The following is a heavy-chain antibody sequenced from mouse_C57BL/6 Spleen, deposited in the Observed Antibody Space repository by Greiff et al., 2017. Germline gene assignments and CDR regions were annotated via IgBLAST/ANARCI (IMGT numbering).Heavy chain of an antibody. CDR3: AREIGLGHFDY. V-gene: IGHV1-54*01. CDR1: GYAFTNYL. CDR2: INPGSGGT. Sequence: QVQLKQPGAELVRPGTSVKVSCKASGYAFTNYLIEWVKQRPGQGLEWIGVINPGSGGTNYNEKFKGKATLTADKSSSTAYMQLSSLTSEDSAVYFCAREIGLGHFDYWGQGTTLTVSS. J-gene: IGHJ2*01.